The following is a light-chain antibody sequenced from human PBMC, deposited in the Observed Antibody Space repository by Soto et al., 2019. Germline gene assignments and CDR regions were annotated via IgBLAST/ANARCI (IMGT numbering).Light chain of an antibody. J-gene: IGKJ2*01. V-gene: IGKV3-15*01. CDR3: NQYFHWPPYT. CDR1: QSIETH. Sequence: EIVLTQSPATVSVSPGERATLSCRASQSIETHLAWYQQRPGQAPRLLIFGSSNRATGIPARFSGSGYGTDFTLTSSSLQSEDSAVYYCNQYFHWPPYTFGQGTKLEIK. CDR2: GSS.